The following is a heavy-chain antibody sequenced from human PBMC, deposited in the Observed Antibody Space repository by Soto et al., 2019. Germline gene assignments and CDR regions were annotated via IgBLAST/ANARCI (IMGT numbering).Heavy chain of an antibody. CDR3: ARLDSRYDAFDI. CDR1: GFTFSCYS. J-gene: IGHJ3*02. Sequence: VQLVESGGGVVQPGRSLRLSYAASGFTFSCYSMNWVRQAPGKGLEWVSSISSSSSYIYYADSVKGRFTISRDNAKNSLYLQMNSLRAEDTAVYYCARLDSRYDAFDIWGQGTMVTVSS. CDR2: ISSSSSYI. D-gene: IGHD1-1*01. V-gene: IGHV3-21*01.